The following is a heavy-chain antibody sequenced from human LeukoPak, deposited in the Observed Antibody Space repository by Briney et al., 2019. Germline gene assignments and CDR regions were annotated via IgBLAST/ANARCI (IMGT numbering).Heavy chain of an antibody. CDR1: GFTVSSNY. J-gene: IGHJ4*02. CDR3: ARGCSDKKCYIHY. D-gene: IGHD2-15*01. Sequence: GGSLRLSCAASGFTVSSNYMNWVRQAPGKGLEWVSVIYSGGEIYYADSVKGRFTISRDSSKNTLYLQMNSLRVEDTAVYFCARGCSDKKCYIHYWGQGPLVTVSS. CDR2: IYSGGEI. V-gene: IGHV3-53*01.